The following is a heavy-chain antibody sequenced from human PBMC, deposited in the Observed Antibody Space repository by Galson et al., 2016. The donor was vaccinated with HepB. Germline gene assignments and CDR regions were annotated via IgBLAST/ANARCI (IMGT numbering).Heavy chain of an antibody. D-gene: IGHD4-23*01. J-gene: IGHJ4*02. CDR1: GFTFSSYG. CDR3: ARNDYGGNSVDY. V-gene: IGHV3-33*01. CDR2: IWYDVSKK. Sequence: SLRLSCAASGFTFSSYGIYWVRQAPGKGLEWVAVIWYDVSKKYYADSVKGRFTISRDNSKNTLYLQMNSLRAEDTAVYYCARNDYGGNSVDYWGQGTLVTVSS.